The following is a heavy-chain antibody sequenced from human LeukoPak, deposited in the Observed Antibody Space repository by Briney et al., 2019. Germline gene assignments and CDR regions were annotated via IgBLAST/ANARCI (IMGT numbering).Heavy chain of an antibody. D-gene: IGHD3-16*01. J-gene: IGHJ4*02. Sequence: GGSLRLSCAASGFTFGNYVMSWVRQAPGKGLEWVSAISGPGATTYYADSVKGRFTISRDNSKNTLSLQVDSLRAEDTAVYYCAKDGVWGSFAYYFDYWGQGALVTVSS. CDR2: ISGPGATT. CDR3: AKDGVWGSFAYYFDY. V-gene: IGHV3-23*01. CDR1: GFTFGNYV.